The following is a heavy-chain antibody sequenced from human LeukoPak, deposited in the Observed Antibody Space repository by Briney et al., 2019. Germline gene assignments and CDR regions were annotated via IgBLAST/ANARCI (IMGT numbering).Heavy chain of an antibody. CDR3: AREMIVIDAFDI. CDR1: GFTFSSYW. J-gene: IGHJ3*02. Sequence: GGSLRLSCAASGFTFSSYWMNWVRQAPGKGLVWVSRINSDGSSTSYADSVKGRFTISRDNAKNTLYLQMNSLRAEDTAVYYCAREMIVIDAFDIWGQGTMVTVSS. V-gene: IGHV3-74*01. D-gene: IGHD3-22*01. CDR2: INSDGSST.